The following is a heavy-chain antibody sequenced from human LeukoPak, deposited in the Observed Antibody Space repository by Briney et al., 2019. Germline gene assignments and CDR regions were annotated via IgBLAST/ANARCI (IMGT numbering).Heavy chain of an antibody. D-gene: IGHD5-12*01. CDR3: ARGLWLKVAFDI. CDR1: GGSFSGYY. Sequence: SETLSLTCAVYGGSFSGYYWSWIRQPSGKGLEWIGEINHSGSTNYNPSLKSRVTISVDTSKNQFSLKLSSVTAADTAVYYCARGLWLKVAFDIWGQGTMVTVSS. CDR2: INHSGST. V-gene: IGHV4-34*01. J-gene: IGHJ3*02.